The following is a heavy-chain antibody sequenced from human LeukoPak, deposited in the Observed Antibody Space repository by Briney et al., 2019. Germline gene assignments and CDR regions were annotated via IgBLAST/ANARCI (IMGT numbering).Heavy chain of an antibody. Sequence: SETLSLTCTVSGGSISDYYWTWIRQSAGKGLEWIGRIYVSGSTKYNPSLNPSVKSRVTISVDVSKNQFSLRTSSVTAADTALYYCARDRYDSVYNWFDPWGQGILVTVSS. V-gene: IGHV4-4*07. CDR1: GGSISDYY. J-gene: IGHJ5*02. CDR2: IYVSGST. CDR3: ARDRYDSVYNWFDP. D-gene: IGHD3-22*01.